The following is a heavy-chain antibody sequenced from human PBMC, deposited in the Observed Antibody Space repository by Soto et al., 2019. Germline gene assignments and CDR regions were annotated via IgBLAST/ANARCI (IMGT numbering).Heavy chain of an antibody. J-gene: IGHJ3*02. CDR1: AGSFSHYY. CDR3: ARGGSSDWQVALDI. V-gene: IGHV4-34*01. D-gene: IGHD6-19*01. Sequence: QVQQQPWGAGLLKPSETLSLTCAVYAGSFSHYYWNWIRQSPGEGLEWIGKIKHSGSSNYNPSLRSRVSISVDMSKNQFSLRLTSVTAADTAVYYCARGGSSDWQVALDIWGQGTMVTVSS. CDR2: IKHSGSS.